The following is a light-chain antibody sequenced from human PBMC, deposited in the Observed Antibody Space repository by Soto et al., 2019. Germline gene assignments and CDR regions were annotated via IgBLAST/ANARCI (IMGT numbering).Light chain of an antibody. V-gene: IGKV1-5*03. J-gene: IGKJ1*01. CDR2: AAS. CDR1: QSISSW. CDR3: QQYNSYSEWT. Sequence: DIQMTQSPSTLSASVGDRVTITCRASQSISSWLAWYQQKPGTAPKLLIYAASTLESGVPSRFSGFRSGTEFTLSVSSLQPDDFATYYCQQYNSYSEWTFGQGTKVEIK.